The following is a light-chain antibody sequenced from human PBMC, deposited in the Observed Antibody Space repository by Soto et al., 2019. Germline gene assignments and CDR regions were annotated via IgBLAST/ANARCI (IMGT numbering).Light chain of an antibody. Sequence: QSVLTQPPSVSGAPGQRVTISCTGNSSNIGANYDVHWYQQLPGTAPKLLIYGNTDRPSGVPDRISGSKSGTSASLAIAGLQAEDEADYYCQSYDSSLRAYVFGAGTKLTVL. CDR1: SSNIGANYD. CDR2: GNT. V-gene: IGLV1-40*01. J-gene: IGLJ1*01. CDR3: QSYDSSLRAYV.